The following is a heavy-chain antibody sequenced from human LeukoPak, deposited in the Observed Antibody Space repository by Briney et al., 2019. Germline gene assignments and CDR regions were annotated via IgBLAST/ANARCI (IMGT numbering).Heavy chain of an antibody. CDR2: INHSGST. CDR3: ARGRYGSSGYYIEHPFVY. V-gene: IGHV4-34*01. J-gene: IGHJ4*02. CDR1: GGSFSSYY. Sequence: SETLSLTCAAYGGSFSSYYWSWVRQPPGKGLEWIGEINHSGSTNYNPSLESRLFITVGASKNNISLKLSSVTAADTAVYYCARGRYGSSGYYIEHPFVYWGERNLVTVSS. D-gene: IGHD3-22*01.